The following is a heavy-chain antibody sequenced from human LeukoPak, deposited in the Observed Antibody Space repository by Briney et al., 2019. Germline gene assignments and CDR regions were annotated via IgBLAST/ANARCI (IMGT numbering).Heavy chain of an antibody. D-gene: IGHD4-17*01. CDR2: IYYSGST. CDR3: ARWVGAGYYYMDV. CDR1: GGSISSGGYC. V-gene: IGHV4-31*03. J-gene: IGHJ6*03. Sequence: SETLSLTCTVSGGSISSGGYCWSWIRQHPGKGLEWIGYIYYSGSTYYNPSLKSRVTISVDTSKNQFSLKLSSVTAADTAVYYCARWVGAGYYYMDVWGKGTTVTVSS.